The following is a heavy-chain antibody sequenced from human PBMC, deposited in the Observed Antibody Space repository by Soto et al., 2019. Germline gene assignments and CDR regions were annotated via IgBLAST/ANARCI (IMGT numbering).Heavy chain of an antibody. Sequence: GGSLRLSCAASGFTFRTHTLVWVRQAPRNGLQWVSSISSGGTHLEYAPSVKGRFAISRDDAKDSVFLQMNSLKTDDTAVFYCVRGAEDITSPYGIGVWGKET. D-gene: IGHD2-2*01. V-gene: IGHV3-21*06. J-gene: IGHJ6*04. CDR3: VRGAEDITSPYGIGV. CDR1: GFTFRTHT. CDR2: ISSGGTHL.